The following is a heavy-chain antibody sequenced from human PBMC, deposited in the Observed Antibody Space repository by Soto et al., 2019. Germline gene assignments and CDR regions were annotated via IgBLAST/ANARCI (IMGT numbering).Heavy chain of an antibody. CDR2: IGTAGDT. D-gene: IGHD2-15*01. J-gene: IGHJ4*02. CDR3: ARSGSYCSGGSCYDFDY. Sequence: GGSLRLSCAASGFTFSSYDMHWVRQATGKGLEWVSAIGTAGDTYYPGSVKGRFTISRENAKNSLYLQMNSLRAGDTAVYYCARSGSYCSGGSCYDFDYWGQGTLVTVSS. V-gene: IGHV3-13*01. CDR1: GFTFSSYD.